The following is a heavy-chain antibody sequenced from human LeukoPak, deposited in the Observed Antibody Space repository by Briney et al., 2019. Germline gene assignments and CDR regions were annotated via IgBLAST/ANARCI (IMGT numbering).Heavy chain of an antibody. CDR3: AKDGVGYYDSSGPSGFDY. D-gene: IGHD3-22*01. CDR1: GFTFDDYA. J-gene: IGHJ4*02. Sequence: AGGSLRLSCAASGFTFDDYAMHWVRQAPGKGLEWVSGTSWNSGSIGYADSVKGRFTISRDNAKNSLYLQMNSLRAEDTALYYCAKDGVGYYDSSGPSGFDYWGQGTLVTVSS. CDR2: TSWNSGSI. V-gene: IGHV3-9*01.